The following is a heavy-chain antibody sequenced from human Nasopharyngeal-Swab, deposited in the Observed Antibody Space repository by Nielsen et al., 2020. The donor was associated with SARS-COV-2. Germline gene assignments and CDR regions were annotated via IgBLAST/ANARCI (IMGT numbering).Heavy chain of an antibody. J-gene: IGHJ3*02. CDR3: AKNHNWGADAFDM. V-gene: IGHV4-59*08. CDR2: IYYSGNT. CDR1: GASTGAYY. D-gene: IGHD1-1*01. Sequence: SETLSPTSTVSGASTGAYYCSWIRPLPEKGLEWIGDIYYSGNTNSNPSLESRLTISLDTSKSQFSLNLYSVTAADTAVYYCAKNHNWGADAFDMWGQGTMVTVSS.